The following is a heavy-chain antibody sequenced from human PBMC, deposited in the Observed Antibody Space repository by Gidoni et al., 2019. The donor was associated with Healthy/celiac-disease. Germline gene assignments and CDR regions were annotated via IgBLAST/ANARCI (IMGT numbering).Heavy chain of an antibody. J-gene: IGHJ4*02. CDR2: ISDDGSNK. V-gene: IGHV3-30-3*01. CDR1: GFTFSSYA. CDR3: ARKSGVDY. Sequence: HVQLVESGGGVVQPGRSPRLSCAASGFTFSSYAMHWVRQAPGKGREWVAGISDDGSNKYYADSVKCRFTISRDNSKNTLYMQMNSLRAEDTSVYYCARKSGVDYWGQGTLVTVSS. D-gene: IGHD3-10*01.